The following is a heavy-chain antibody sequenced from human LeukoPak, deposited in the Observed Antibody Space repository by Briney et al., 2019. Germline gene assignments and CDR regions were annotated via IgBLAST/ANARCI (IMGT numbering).Heavy chain of an antibody. V-gene: IGHV1-2*02. CDR1: GYTFTGYY. Sequence: ASVKVSCKASGYTFTGYYMHWVRQAPGQGLEWMGWINPNSGGTNYAQKFQGRVTMTRDTSISTAYMELSRLRSDDTAVYCCARDSEGYYGSGNWFDPWGQGTLVTVSS. CDR2: INPNSGGT. D-gene: IGHD3-10*01. J-gene: IGHJ5*02. CDR3: ARDSEGYYGSGNWFDP.